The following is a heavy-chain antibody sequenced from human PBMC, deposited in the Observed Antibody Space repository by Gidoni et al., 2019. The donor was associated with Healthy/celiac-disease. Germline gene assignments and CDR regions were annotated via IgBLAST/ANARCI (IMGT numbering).Heavy chain of an antibody. Sequence: EVQLVESGGGLVQPGGSLRLSCAASGFTFSSYDMHWVRQATGKGLEWVSAIGTAGDTYYPGSVKGRFTISRENAKNSLYLQMNSLRAGDTAVYYCARGGRNYYDSSGFNIWGQGTLVTVSS. CDR1: GFTFSSYD. D-gene: IGHD3-22*01. V-gene: IGHV3-13*01. CDR3: ARGGRNYYDSSGFNI. J-gene: IGHJ4*02. CDR2: IGTAGDT.